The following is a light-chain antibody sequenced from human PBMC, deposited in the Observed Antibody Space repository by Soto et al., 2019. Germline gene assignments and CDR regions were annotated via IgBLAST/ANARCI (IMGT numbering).Light chain of an antibody. J-gene: IGKJ1*01. CDR2: KAS. Sequence: DIQMTQSPSTLSASVGDRFTITCRASQSISSWLAWYQQKPGKAPKLLIYKASSLESGVPSRFSGSGSGTEFTLTISSLQPDDFATYYCQQYNSQWTFGQGTKV. CDR1: QSISSW. CDR3: QQYNSQWT. V-gene: IGKV1-5*03.